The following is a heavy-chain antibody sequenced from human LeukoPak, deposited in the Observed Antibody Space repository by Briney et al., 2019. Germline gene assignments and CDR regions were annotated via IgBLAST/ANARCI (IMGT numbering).Heavy chain of an antibody. CDR2: IGAYNGNT. CDR1: GYTFTSYG. D-gene: IGHD2-2*01. CDR3: ARAPPILVVPAAIYRFDP. V-gene: IGHV1-18*01. Sequence: GASVKVSCKASGYTFTSYGISWVRQAPGQGLEWMGWIGAYNGNTNYAQKLQGRVTMTTDTSASTAYMELRSLRSDDTAVYYCARAPPILVVPAAIYRFDPWGQGTLVTVSS. J-gene: IGHJ5*02.